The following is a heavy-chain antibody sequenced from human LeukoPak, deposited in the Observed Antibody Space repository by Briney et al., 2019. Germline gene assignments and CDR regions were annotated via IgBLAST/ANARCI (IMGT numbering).Heavy chain of an antibody. Sequence: SETLSPTCAVYGASFSGYYWSWIRQPPGKGLECIGEINHSGSTNYNPSLKSRVTISVDTSKNQFSLKLSSVTAADTAVYYCARGLRSGSPDYWGQGTLVTVSS. CDR3: ARGLRSGSPDY. V-gene: IGHV4-34*01. CDR2: INHSGST. D-gene: IGHD3-10*01. CDR1: GASFSGYY. J-gene: IGHJ4*02.